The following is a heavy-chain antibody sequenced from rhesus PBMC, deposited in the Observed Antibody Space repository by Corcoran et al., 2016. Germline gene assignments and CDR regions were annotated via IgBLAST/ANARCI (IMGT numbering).Heavy chain of an antibody. V-gene: IGHV4-93*01. CDR3: ARGTYGNVPFDY. CDR1: GGSISSDNW. J-gene: IGHJ4*01. CDR2: IHGWSGVT. Sequence: QVQLQESGPAVVKPSETLSLTCAVSGGSISSDNWWSWIRQPPGKGLEWIGRIHGWSGVTEYNPPPPSRVTISPAPSKTQFSLNVSSGTAADTSVYCCARGTYGNVPFDYWGQGVLVTVSS. D-gene: IGHD4-35*01.